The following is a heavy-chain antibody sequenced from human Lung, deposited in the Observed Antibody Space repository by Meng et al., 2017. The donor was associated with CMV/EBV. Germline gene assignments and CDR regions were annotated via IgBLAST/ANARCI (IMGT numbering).Heavy chain of an antibody. CDR1: CYPFHDYY. CDR3: ATWNYNWSNY. Sequence: QAQFVEFGVEVTTPWASLHVPCKPSCYPFHDYYVPWVRQPPGPGLGWVGWITSNTGDTTYAQKFQRRVTVTRDMSINTVYLELTTLRSDDTAIYYCATWNYNWSNYWGQGTLVTVSS. D-gene: IGHD1-1*01. J-gene: IGHJ4*02. V-gene: IGHV1-2*02. CDR2: ITSNTGDT.